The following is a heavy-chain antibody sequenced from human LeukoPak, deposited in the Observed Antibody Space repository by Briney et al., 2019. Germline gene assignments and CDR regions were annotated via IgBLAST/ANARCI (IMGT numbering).Heavy chain of an antibody. D-gene: IGHD1-26*01. J-gene: IGHJ5*02. V-gene: IGHV4-31*03. Sequence: SGTLSLTCTVSGGSISSGGYYWSWIRQHPGKGLEWIGYIYYSGSTYYNPSLKSRVTISVDTSKNQFSLKLSSVTAADTAVYYCAGCYSGSYYWFDPWGQGTLVTVSS. CDR3: AGCYSGSYYWFDP. CDR1: GGSISSGGYY. CDR2: IYYSGST.